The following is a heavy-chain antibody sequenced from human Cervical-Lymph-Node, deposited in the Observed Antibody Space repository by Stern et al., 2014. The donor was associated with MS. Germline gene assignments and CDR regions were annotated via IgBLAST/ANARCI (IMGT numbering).Heavy chain of an antibody. J-gene: IGHJ4*02. CDR1: GFTFSSYS. CDR3: ARGRGGNYRYYFDY. D-gene: IGHD4-23*01. V-gene: IGHV3-21*01. Sequence: VQLVQSGGGLVKPGGSLRLSCAASGFTFSSYSMNWVRQAPGKGLEWVASMSSGGSYIYYADALKGRFTMSRDNAKNSLYLQMNSLRAEDTAVYYCARGRGGNYRYYFDYWGQGTLVTVSS. CDR2: MSSGGSYI.